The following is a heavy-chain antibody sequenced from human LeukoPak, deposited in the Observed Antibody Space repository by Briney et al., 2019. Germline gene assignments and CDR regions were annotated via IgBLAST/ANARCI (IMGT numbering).Heavy chain of an antibody. CDR3: ARGINELGFDY. V-gene: IGHV4-34*01. Sequence: SETLSLTCAVYGGSFSGYYWSWIRQPPGKGLEWIGEINHSGSTNYNPSLKSRVTISVDTSKNQFSLKLSSATAADTAMYYCARGINELGFDYWGQGTLVTVSS. CDR1: GGSFSGYY. CDR2: INHSGST. J-gene: IGHJ4*02. D-gene: IGHD1-1*01.